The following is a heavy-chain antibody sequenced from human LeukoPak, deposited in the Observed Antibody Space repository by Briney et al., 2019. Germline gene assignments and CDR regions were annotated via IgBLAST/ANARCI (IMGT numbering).Heavy chain of an antibody. Sequence: GGSLRLSCAASGFTFSSYGMHWVRQAPGKGLEWVAVIWYDGSNKYYADSVKGRFTISRDNSKNTLYLQMNSLRAEDTAVYYCARGPFITMVREVMNPDYWGQGTLVTVSS. CDR2: IWYDGSNK. J-gene: IGHJ4*02. D-gene: IGHD3-10*01. CDR3: ARGPFITMVREVMNPDY. V-gene: IGHV3-33*01. CDR1: GFTFSSYG.